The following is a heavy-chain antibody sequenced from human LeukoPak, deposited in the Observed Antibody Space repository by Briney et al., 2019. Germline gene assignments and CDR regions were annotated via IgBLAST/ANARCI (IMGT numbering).Heavy chain of an antibody. Sequence: PXETLSLTCTVSGGSISSYYWSWIRQPPGKGLEWIGYIYYSGSTYTNPSLKSRVTISVDTSKNQFSLKLSSVTAADTAVYYCARDRTVAGFHLEAYWGQGTLVTVSS. V-gene: IGHV4-59*01. D-gene: IGHD6-19*01. J-gene: IGHJ4*02. CDR2: IYYSGST. CDR1: GGSISSYY. CDR3: ARDRTVAGFHLEAY.